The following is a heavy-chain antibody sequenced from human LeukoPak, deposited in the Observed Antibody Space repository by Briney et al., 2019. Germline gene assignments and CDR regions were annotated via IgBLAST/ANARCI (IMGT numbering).Heavy chain of an antibody. D-gene: IGHD3-22*01. Sequence: GGSLRLSCAASGFTFSSYAMSWVRQAPGKGLEWVSAISGSGGSTYYADSVKGRFTISRDNSKNTLYLQMNSLRAEDTAVYYCARGRPRDYYYDSSGYYFGRTGGFDYWGQGTLVTVSS. CDR2: ISGSGGST. J-gene: IGHJ4*02. CDR1: GFTFSSYA. CDR3: ARGRPRDYYYDSSGYYFGRTGGFDY. V-gene: IGHV3-23*01.